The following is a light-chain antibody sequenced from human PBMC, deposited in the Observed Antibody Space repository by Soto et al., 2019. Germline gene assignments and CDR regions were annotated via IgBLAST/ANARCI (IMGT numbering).Light chain of an antibody. J-gene: IGLJ1*01. V-gene: IGLV2-14*01. CDR3: TSSTSGSLYV. CDR1: SSDFGGYNY. Sequence: QSALTQPRSVSGSPGQSVTISCTGTSSDFGGYNYVSWYQQFPGKVPKLLIYNVSNRPSGVSNRFSGSKSGNTASLTISGLQAEDEADYFCTSSTSGSLYVFGTGTKVTVL. CDR2: NVS.